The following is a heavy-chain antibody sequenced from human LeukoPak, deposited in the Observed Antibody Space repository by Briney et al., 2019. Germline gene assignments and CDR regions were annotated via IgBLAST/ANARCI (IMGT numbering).Heavy chain of an antibody. CDR1: GYTFSNYG. CDR3: ARDGYRLSGYFYYMDV. CDR2: INTHNGDT. Sequence: ASVKVSCKASGYTFSNYGISWVRQAPGQGPEWMGWINTHNGDTNYAQKLQGRVTMTTDTSTSTAYMELRSLRSDDTAVYYCARDGYRLSGYFYYMDVWGKGTTVTVSS. J-gene: IGHJ6*03. D-gene: IGHD2-2*03. V-gene: IGHV1-18*01.